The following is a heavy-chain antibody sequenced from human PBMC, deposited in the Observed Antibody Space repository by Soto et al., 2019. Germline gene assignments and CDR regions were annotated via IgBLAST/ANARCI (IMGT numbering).Heavy chain of an antibody. J-gene: IGHJ4*02. CDR2: ISYDGSNK. Sequence: GGSLRLSCAASGFTFSSYAMHWVRQAPGKGLEWVAVISYDGSNKYYADSVKGRFTISRDNSKNTLYLQMNSLRAEDTAVYYCARPSDSRYYYDSSGYYVGSPCDYWGQGTLVTVSS. V-gene: IGHV3-30-3*01. CDR3: ARPSDSRYYYDSSGYYVGSPCDY. D-gene: IGHD3-22*01. CDR1: GFTFSSYA.